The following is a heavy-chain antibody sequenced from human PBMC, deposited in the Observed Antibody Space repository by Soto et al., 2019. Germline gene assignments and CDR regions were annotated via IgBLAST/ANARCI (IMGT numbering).Heavy chain of an antibody. CDR3: SIPSSSSSSRYYYYYYMDV. J-gene: IGHJ6*03. Sequence: ASVKVSCKASGYTFTSYYMHWVRQAPGQRQERMGIINPSGGSTSYSQKFQGRVTMTRDTSTSTVYMELSSPRSEDTAVYYCSIPSSSSSSRYYYYYYMDVWGKGTTVTVSS. CDR2: INPSGGST. CDR1: GYTFTSYY. V-gene: IGHV1-46*03. D-gene: IGHD6-6*01.